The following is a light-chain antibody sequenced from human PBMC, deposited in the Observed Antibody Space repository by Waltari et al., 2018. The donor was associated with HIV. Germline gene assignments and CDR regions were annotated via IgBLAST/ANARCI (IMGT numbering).Light chain of an antibody. CDR1: HTINKW. V-gene: IGKV1-5*03. CDR2: RAS. J-gene: IGKJ5*01. Sequence: LAAFVGDRVTITCRASHTINKWLAWYQQRPGDPPKLLITRASTLEVGVPTRFRGRGSETEFTLTIDTLQPDDFAVYYCQQYDNLPSFGQGTRLE. CDR3: QQYDNLPS.